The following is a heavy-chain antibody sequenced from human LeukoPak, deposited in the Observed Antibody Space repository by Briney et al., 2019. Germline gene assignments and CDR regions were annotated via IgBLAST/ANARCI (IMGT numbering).Heavy chain of an antibody. D-gene: IGHD2-2*01. CDR1: VGSISSYY. V-gene: IGHV4-59*12. J-gene: IGHJ6*03. Sequence: PSETLSLTCSVSVGSISSYYWSWIRQPPGKGLEWIGYMFYSGNRNYNPSLKSRVTISVDTPKNQFSLKLSSVTAADTAVYYCARDKPGYCSSTSCYLRYYYYYMDVWGKGTTVTVSS. CDR3: ARDKPGYCSSTSCYLRYYYYYMDV. CDR2: MFYSGNR.